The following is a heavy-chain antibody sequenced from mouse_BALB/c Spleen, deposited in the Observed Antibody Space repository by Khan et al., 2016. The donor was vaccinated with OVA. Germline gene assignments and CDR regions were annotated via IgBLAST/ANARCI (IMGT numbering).Heavy chain of an antibody. V-gene: IGHV4-1*02. J-gene: IGHJ3*01. CDR2: INPDSSTI. CDR3: ARPYGYDGRAWFAY. CDR1: GFDFSRYW. D-gene: IGHD2-14*01. Sequence: EVQLQESGGGLVQPGGSLKLSCAASGFDFSRYWMSWVRQAPGKGLEWIGDINPDSSTINYTPSLKDKFIISRDNAKNTLYLQMSKVRSEDTALYYCARPYGYDGRAWFAYWGQGTLVTVSA.